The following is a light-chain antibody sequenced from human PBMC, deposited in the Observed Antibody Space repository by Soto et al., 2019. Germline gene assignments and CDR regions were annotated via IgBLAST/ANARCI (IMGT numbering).Light chain of an antibody. CDR2: DVS. CDR3: QQYSSYPWT. Sequence: DIQMTQSPSTLSASVGDRVTITCRASQSISTWLAWYQQKPGKAPNLLIYDVSNLEGGVPSRFNGSGSGTEFTLTISSLQPDDFATYYCQQYSSYPWTFGQGTKV. J-gene: IGKJ1*01. CDR1: QSISTW. V-gene: IGKV1-5*01.